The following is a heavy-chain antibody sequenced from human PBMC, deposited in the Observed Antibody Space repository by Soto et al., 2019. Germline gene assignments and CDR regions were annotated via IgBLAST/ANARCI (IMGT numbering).Heavy chain of an antibody. J-gene: IGHJ6*02. CDR1: GFTFSSYG. CDR2: IWYDGSNK. V-gene: IGHV3-33*01. Sequence: PGGSLRLSCAASGFTFSSYGMHWVRQAPGKGLEWVAVIWYDGSNKYYADSVKGRFTISRDNSKNTLYLQMNSLRAEDTAVYYCARERMYYDFWSGYFTIGIYYYGMDVWGQGTKVTVYS. CDR3: ARERMYYDFWSGYFTIGIYYYGMDV. D-gene: IGHD3-3*01.